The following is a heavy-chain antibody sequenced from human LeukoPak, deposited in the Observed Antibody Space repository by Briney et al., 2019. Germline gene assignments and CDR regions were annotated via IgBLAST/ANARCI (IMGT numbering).Heavy chain of an antibody. V-gene: IGHV3-21*01. CDR3: ARDKPGIAAPDV. J-gene: IGHJ6*04. CDR1: GFTLNRYT. D-gene: IGHD6-13*01. CDR2: ITPDTST. Sequence: GGALRLPCAASGFTLNRYTLNWVRQAPGKGPEWVASITPDTSTHYTDLLKGRFTISRDNAQNSLYLQMDSLRVEDTAVYYCARDKPGIAAPDVWGKGTTVIVSS.